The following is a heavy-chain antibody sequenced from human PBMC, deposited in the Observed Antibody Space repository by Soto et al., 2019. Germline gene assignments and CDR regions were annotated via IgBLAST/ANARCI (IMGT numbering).Heavy chain of an antibody. D-gene: IGHD3-3*01. V-gene: IGHV1-18*01. CDR1: GYTFTSYG. CDR2: ISAYNGNT. CDR3: AREAPPGTGRSGYFTGWFDP. Sequence: QVQLVQSGAEVKKPGASVKVSCKASGYTFTSYGISWVRQAPGQGLEWMGWISAYNGNTNYVQTLQGRVTMTTDTSTCTAYRELRSLRSDDTAVYHCAREAPPGTGRSGYFTGWFDPWGQGTLVTVSS. J-gene: IGHJ5*02.